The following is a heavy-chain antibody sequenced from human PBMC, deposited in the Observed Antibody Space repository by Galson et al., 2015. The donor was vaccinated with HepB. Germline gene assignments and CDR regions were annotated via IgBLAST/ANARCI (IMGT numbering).Heavy chain of an antibody. CDR3: AKDPTSSSWYEANWFDP. J-gene: IGHJ5*02. Sequence: SLRLSCAASGFTFSSYAMHWVRQAPGKGLEWAAVISYDGSNKYYADSVKGRFTISRDNSKNTLYLQMNSLRAEDTAVYYCAKDPTSSSWYEANWFDPWGQGTLVTVSS. D-gene: IGHD6-13*01. CDR2: ISYDGSNK. CDR1: GFTFSSYA. V-gene: IGHV3-30*04.